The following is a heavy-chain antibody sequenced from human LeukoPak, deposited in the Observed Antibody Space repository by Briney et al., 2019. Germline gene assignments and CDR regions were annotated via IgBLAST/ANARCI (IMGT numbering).Heavy chain of an antibody. CDR2: VTGSGGST. D-gene: IGHD3-9*01. J-gene: IGHJ4*02. CDR3: AKWGDFDILTGYYVSDF. Sequence: GASLRLSCVASGFTFSNYAMSWVRQAPGKRLEWVSAVTGSGGSTYYADSVKGRFTTSRDNSRNALFLQMNSLRAEDTAIYYCAKWGDFDILTGYYVSDFWGQGTLVTVSS. V-gene: IGHV3-23*01. CDR1: GFTFSNYA.